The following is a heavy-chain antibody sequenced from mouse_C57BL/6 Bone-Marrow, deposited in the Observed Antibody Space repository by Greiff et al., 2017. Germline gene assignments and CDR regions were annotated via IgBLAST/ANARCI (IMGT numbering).Heavy chain of an antibody. Sequence: VQLQQSGPELVKPGASVKISCKASGYTFTDYYMNWVKQSHGKSLEWIGDINPNNGGTSYNQKFKGKATLTVDKSSSTAYMELRSLTSEDSAVYYCALLLRGDYWGQGTSGTVAS. CDR3: ALLLRGDY. V-gene: IGHV1-26*01. D-gene: IGHD1-1*01. CDR2: INPNNGGT. J-gene: IGHJ4*01. CDR1: GYTFTDYY.